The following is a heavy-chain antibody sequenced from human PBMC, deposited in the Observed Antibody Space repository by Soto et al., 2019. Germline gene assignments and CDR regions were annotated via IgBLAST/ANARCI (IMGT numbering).Heavy chain of an antibody. CDR1: GGSISSGGSY. D-gene: IGHD2-2*01. J-gene: IGHJ4*02. CDR3: VRYCSTTKCPFDY. V-gene: IGHV4-30-4*01. Sequence: SETLSLTCTVSGGSISSGGSYWGWIRQPPGKGLEWIGYIYYSGNNILNASLRSRVTLSVDTSKNQFSLNLSSVTAADTAVYYCVRYCSTTKCPFDYWGQGALVTVSS. CDR2: IYYSGNN.